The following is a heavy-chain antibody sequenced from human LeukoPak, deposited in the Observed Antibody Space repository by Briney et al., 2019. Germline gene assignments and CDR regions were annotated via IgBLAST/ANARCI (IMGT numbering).Heavy chain of an antibody. V-gene: IGHV3-30*04. J-gene: IGHJ4*02. CDR3: ARLPGGEDKLELSSWSDY. CDR2: ISYDRSNK. CDR1: GFTVNSFA. D-gene: IGHD1-7*01. Sequence: LTLSCAASGFTVNSFAMHWLRHAPGKGLEWVAVISYDRSNKYYADSVKGRFTISRDNSKNTLYLQMNSLRAEDTAVYYCARLPGGEDKLELSSWSDYWGQGTLVTVSS.